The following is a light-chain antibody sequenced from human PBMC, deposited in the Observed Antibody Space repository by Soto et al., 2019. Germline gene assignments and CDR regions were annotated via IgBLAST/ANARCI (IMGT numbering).Light chain of an antibody. Sequence: QSALTQPAYVSGSPGQSITISCTGTSSDVGGYNYVSWYQQHPGKAPKLMIYEVSNRPSGVSNRFSGSKSGNTASLTFSGLQPEDEADYYCSSYTSSTTLYVFGTGTKLTVL. CDR3: SSYTSSTTLYV. V-gene: IGLV2-14*01. CDR2: EVS. CDR1: SSDVGGYNY. J-gene: IGLJ1*01.